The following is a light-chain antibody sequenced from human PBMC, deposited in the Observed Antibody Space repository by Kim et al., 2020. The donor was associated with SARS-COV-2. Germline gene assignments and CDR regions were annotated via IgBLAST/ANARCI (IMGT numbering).Light chain of an antibody. CDR1: QIICRY. J-gene: IGKJ4*01. V-gene: IGKV1-39*01. CDR3: QQSYSNPLT. Sequence: DIQMTQSPSSLSASVGDRVTITCRTSQIICRYLNWYQQKPGKAPNLLIYGASSLQSGVPSRFTGNGSGTEFTLTISSLQPEDFATYYCQQSYSNPLTFGGGTKVDIK. CDR2: GAS.